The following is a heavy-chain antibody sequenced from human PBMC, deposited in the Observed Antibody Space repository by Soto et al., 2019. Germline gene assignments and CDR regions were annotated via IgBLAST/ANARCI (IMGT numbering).Heavy chain of an antibody. D-gene: IGHD3-10*01. CDR3: ARAPRGNYGYPSYFDY. Sequence: SETMSLSCTVAGGSISSYCWRWIRQPTGKGLEWIGYIYYSGSTNYNPSLKSRVTISVDTSKNQFSLKLSSVTAADTAVYYCARAPRGNYGYPSYFDYWGQGTLVTVSS. J-gene: IGHJ4*02. CDR2: IYYSGST. V-gene: IGHV4-59*01. CDR1: GGSISSYC.